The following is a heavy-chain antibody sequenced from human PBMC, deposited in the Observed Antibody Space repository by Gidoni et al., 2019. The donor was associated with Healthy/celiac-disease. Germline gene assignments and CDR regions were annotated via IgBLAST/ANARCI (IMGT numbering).Heavy chain of an antibody. V-gene: IGHV4-4*07. CDR1: GDSISNYY. D-gene: IGHD6-13*01. CDR3: ARDRRQQLRDWFDS. J-gene: IGHJ5*01. CDR2: IYTSGST. Sequence: QVQLQESGPGLVKPSETLSLTCTVSGDSISNYYWSWIRQPAGTGLEWIGRIYTSGSTNYNPALKSRVTMSVDTSKNQLSLKLSSVTAADTAIYYCARDRRQQLRDWFDSWGQGTLVTVSS.